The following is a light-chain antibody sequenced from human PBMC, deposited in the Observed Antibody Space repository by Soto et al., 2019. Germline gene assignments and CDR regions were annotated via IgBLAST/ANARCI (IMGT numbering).Light chain of an antibody. CDR3: QQYNNWPRAT. J-gene: IGKJ4*01. CDR1: QSVSSY. CDR2: DAS. Sequence: EIVLTQYTATLSLSPGERATLSCRAGQSVSSYLAWYQQKPGQAPRLLIYDASNRATGIPARFSGSGSGTEFNLTISSLQSEDFGVYYCQQYNNWPRATFGGGTKVDIK. V-gene: IGKV3D-15*01.